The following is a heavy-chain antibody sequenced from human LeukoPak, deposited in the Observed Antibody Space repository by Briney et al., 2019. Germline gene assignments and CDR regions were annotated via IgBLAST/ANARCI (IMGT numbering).Heavy chain of an antibody. Sequence: GGSLRLSCAASGFTFRSFVMHWVRQAPGKGLEWVAAISYEDGSNKYYADSVKGRFTISRDNAKNSLYLQMNSLRGEDTGVYYCARVIRQQLGDYWGQGTLVTVSS. CDR2: ISYEDGSNK. CDR3: ARVIRQQLGDY. V-gene: IGHV3-30*04. J-gene: IGHJ4*02. CDR1: GFTFRSFV. D-gene: IGHD6-13*01.